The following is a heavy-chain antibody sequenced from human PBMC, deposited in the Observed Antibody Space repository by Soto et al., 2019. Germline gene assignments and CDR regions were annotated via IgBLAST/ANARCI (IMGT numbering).Heavy chain of an antibody. Sequence: RGSLRLSCAVSGFYLGSSGMSWVRPAPGKGLEWVSSISGSGGSAYYAESVKGRFTISRDNSKNTLYLQMRSLRAEDTAVYYCASSLSPAGYYYYGMNVWGQGTTVTVSS. CDR2: ISGSGGSA. CDR1: GFYLGSSG. CDR3: ASSLSPAGYYYYGMNV. V-gene: IGHV3-23*01. J-gene: IGHJ6*02. D-gene: IGHD2-2*01.